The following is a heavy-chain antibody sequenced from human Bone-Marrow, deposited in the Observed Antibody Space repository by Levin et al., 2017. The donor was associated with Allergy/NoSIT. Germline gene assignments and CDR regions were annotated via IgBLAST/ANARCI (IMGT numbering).Heavy chain of an antibody. Sequence: SCAASGFTISNFGMHWVRQAPGKGLEWVAVISYDGSNVNYGDFVDGRFTISRDNSRNTLYLQVNSLRAEDTAIYYCARGSREFDYWGQGIQVTVSS. J-gene: IGHJ4*02. V-gene: IGHV3-30*03. D-gene: IGHD1-26*01. CDR1: GFTISNFG. CDR2: ISYDGSNV. CDR3: ARGSREFDY.